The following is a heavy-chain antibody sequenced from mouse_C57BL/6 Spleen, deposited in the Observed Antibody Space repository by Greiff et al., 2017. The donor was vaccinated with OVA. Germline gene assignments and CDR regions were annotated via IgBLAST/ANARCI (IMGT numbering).Heavy chain of an antibody. D-gene: IGHD1-1*01. V-gene: IGHV1-69*01. CDR1: GYTFTSYW. J-gene: IGHJ3*01. CDR2: IDPSDSYT. Sequence: VQLQQPGAELVMPGASVKLSCKASGYTFTSYWMHWVKQRPGQGLEWIGEIDPSDSYTNYNQKFKGKSILTVDKSSSTAYMQLSSLTSEDSAVYYCARKDYGSSYGFAYWGQGTLVTVSA. CDR3: ARKDYGSSYGFAY.